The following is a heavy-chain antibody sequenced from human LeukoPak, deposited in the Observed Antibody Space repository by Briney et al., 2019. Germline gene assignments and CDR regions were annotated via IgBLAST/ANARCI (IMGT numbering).Heavy chain of an antibody. CDR2: TYYSGCT. V-gene: IGHV4-39*07. CDR1: GGSVSSTSYY. D-gene: IGHD3-16*02. Sequence: SETLSLTCTVSGGSVSSTSYYWGWIRQPPGKGLEWIGSTYYSGCTYYNPSLKSRVTISVDTSKNQFSLKLSSVTAADTAVYYCARGRQPPYDYVWGSYRRPPDFDYWGQGTLVTVSS. CDR3: ARGRQPPYDYVWGSYRRPPDFDY. J-gene: IGHJ4*02.